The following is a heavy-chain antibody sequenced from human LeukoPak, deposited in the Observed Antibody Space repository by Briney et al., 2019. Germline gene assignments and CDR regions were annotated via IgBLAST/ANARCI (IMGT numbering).Heavy chain of an antibody. Sequence: GGSLRLSCVAFGFTFSNHWMNWVRQAPGRELEWVANIKQDGSEMKYVGSVEGRFTVSRDNAESSLYLQMNSLRVEDTAVYYCARGIRDDGSAYRAFDIWGQGTMVTVSS. J-gene: IGHJ3*02. V-gene: IGHV3-7*03. D-gene: IGHD3-22*01. CDR2: IKQDGSEM. CDR1: GFTFSNHW. CDR3: ARGIRDDGSAYRAFDI.